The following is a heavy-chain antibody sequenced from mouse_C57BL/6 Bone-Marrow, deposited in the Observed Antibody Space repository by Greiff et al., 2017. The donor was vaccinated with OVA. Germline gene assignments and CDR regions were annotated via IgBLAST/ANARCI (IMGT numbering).Heavy chain of an antibody. CDR3: ARHYYGSSYAMDY. D-gene: IGHD1-1*01. V-gene: IGHV5-17*01. J-gene: IGHJ4*01. Sequence: EVHLVESGGGLVKPGGSLKLSCAASGFTFSDYGMHWVRQAPEKGPEWVAYISSGSSTIYYADTVKGRFTISRDNAKNTLFLQMTSLRSEDTAMYYCARHYYGSSYAMDYWGQGTSVTVSS. CDR1: GFTFSDYG. CDR2: ISSGSSTI.